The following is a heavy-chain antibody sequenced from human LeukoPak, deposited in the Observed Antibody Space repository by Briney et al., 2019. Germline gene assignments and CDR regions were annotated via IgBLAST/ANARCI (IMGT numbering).Heavy chain of an antibody. CDR3: AARYSSSLLVY. Sequence: GGSLRLSCAASGFTFSSYAMHWVRQAPGKGLEWVAVISYDGSTIYYADSVKGRLTISRDNSKNTLYLQMNSLRAEDTAVYYCAARYSSSLLVYWGQGTLVTVSS. D-gene: IGHD6-6*01. J-gene: IGHJ4*02. CDR1: GFTFSSYA. CDR2: ISYDGSTI. V-gene: IGHV3-30*01.